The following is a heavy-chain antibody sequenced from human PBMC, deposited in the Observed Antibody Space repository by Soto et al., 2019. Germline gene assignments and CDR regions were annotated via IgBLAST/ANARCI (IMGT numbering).Heavy chain of an antibody. CDR2: IYYSGST. D-gene: IGHD4-17*01. Sequence: SETLSLTCTVSGGSISSGDYYWSWIRQPPGKGLEWIGYIYYSGSTYYNPSLESRVTISVDTSKNQFSLKLSSVTAADTAVYYCAREQGSVTKNWFDPWGQGTLVTVSS. J-gene: IGHJ5*02. CDR1: GGSISSGDYY. V-gene: IGHV4-30-4*01. CDR3: AREQGSVTKNWFDP.